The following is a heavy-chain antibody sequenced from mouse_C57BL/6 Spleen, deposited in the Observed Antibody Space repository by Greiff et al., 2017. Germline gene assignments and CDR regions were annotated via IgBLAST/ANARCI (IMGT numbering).Heavy chain of an antibody. J-gene: IGHJ1*03. V-gene: IGHV5-6*01. CDR1: GFTFSSYG. CDR2: ISSGGSYT. D-gene: IGHD1-1*01. CDR3: ARQGYYGSSYWYFDV. Sequence: EVKLVESGGDLVKPGGSLKLSCAASGFTFSSYGMSWVRQTPDKRLEWVATISSGGSYTYYPDSVKGRFTIPRDNAKNTLYMQMSSLKSEDTAMYYCARQGYYGSSYWYFDVWGTGTTVTVSS.